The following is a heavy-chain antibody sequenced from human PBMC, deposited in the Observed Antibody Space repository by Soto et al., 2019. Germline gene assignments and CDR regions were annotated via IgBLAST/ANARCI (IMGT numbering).Heavy chain of an antibody. Sequence: SVKVSCKASGGTFSSYAISWVRQAPGQGLEWMGGIIPIFGTANYAQKFQGRVTITADESTSTAYMELSSLRSEDTAVYSCARARGVYYDSSGYLIDYWGQGTLVTVSS. CDR3: ARARGVYYDSSGYLIDY. CDR1: GGTFSSYA. V-gene: IGHV1-69*13. CDR2: IIPIFGTA. J-gene: IGHJ4*02. D-gene: IGHD3-22*01.